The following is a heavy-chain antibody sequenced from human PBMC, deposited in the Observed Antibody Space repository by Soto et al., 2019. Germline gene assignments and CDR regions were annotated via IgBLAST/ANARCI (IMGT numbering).Heavy chain of an antibody. CDR2: ISAYNGNT. D-gene: IGHD2-15*01. CDR3: ARAFRSGGSYYFDY. CDR1: GYTFTSYG. J-gene: IGHJ4*02. Sequence: ASVKVSCKASGYTFTSYGISWVRQAPGQGLEWMGWISAYNGNTNYAQKLQGRVTMTTDTSTSTAYMELRSLRAEDTAVYYCARAFRSGGSYYFDYRGQGTLVTVSS. V-gene: IGHV1-18*01.